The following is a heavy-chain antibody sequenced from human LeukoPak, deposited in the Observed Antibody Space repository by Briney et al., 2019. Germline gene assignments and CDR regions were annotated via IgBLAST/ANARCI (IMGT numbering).Heavy chain of an antibody. CDR3: AASKAGACAGFDS. J-gene: IGHJ4*02. CDR2: ISGTGSAT. D-gene: IGHD2-21*01. V-gene: IGHV3-23*01. Sequence: PGGSLRLSCAASAFTFSTYTMTWIRQTPGKGLEWVSTISGTGSATYYADSVRGRFTISRDNSKNTLFLQMNSLRAEDTAIYYCAASKAGACAGFDSWGQGNLVTVSS. CDR1: AFTFSTYT.